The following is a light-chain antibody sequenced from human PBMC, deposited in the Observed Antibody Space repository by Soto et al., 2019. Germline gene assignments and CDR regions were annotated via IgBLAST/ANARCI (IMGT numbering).Light chain of an antibody. CDR2: DAS. V-gene: IGKV3-11*01. J-gene: IGKJ4*01. CDR1: QSVSSY. Sequence: EIVLTQSPATLSLSPGERATLSCRASQSVSSYLAWYQQKPGQAPRLLIYDASNRATGIPARFSGSESGTDFTLTISNLEPEDFAVYYCQHRSNWPPTFGGGTKVEIK. CDR3: QHRSNWPPT.